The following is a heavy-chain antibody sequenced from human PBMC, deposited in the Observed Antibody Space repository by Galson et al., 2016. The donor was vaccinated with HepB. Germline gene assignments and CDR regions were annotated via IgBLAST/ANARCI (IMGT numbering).Heavy chain of an antibody. Sequence: LSLTCGVSSGSISTYYWHWIRQAPGKGLEWIGFIHYSEATYYNPSLMSRVTMSVDTSKNQFSLRLASVTTADTAVYYCAREYSAFEYWGPGIMVTVSS. CDR2: IHYSEAT. CDR1: SGSISTYY. D-gene: IGHD5-12*01. J-gene: IGHJ4*02. V-gene: IGHV4-59*01. CDR3: AREYSAFEY.